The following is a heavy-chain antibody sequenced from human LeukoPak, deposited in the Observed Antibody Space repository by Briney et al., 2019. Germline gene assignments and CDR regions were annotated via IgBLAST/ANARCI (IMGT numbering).Heavy chain of an antibody. Sequence: ASVKVSCKASGYTFTSYGISWVRQAPGQGLEWMGWISAYNGNTNYAQKLQGRVTMTTDTSTSTAYMELRSLRSDDTAVYYCVRDLYTTVRGVIDYWGQGTLVTVSS. D-gene: IGHD3-10*01. CDR2: ISAYNGNT. J-gene: IGHJ4*02. CDR1: GYTFTSYG. CDR3: VRDLYTTVRGVIDY. V-gene: IGHV1-18*01.